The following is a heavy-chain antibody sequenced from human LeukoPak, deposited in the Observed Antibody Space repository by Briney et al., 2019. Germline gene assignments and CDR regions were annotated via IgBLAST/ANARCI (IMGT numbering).Heavy chain of an antibody. J-gene: IGHJ5*02. D-gene: IGHD3-10*01. CDR3: ARDDYRGVTNFDP. V-gene: IGHV4-59*01. Sequence: SETLSLTCTVSGGSISPYFWSWMRQTPGKGLEWIGYISYTGSTNYNPALKSRVTISVGTSKDQFSLQLTSVTAADTAVYYCARDDYRGVTNFDPWGQGTLVTVSS. CDR1: GGSISPYF. CDR2: ISYTGST.